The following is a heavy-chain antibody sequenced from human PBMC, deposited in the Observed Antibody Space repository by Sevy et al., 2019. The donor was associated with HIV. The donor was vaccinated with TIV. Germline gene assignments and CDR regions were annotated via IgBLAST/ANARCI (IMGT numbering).Heavy chain of an antibody. CDR3: ARGTWGREPSYFDS. CDR1: GFTFSSYG. Sequence: WGSLRLSCAASGFTFSSYGMHWVRQAPGKGLEWVAVISYDGRNKYYADSVKGRFTISRENSKNMVDLQMNSLRAEDTAVYFCARGTWGREPSYFDSWGQGILVTVSS. V-gene: IGHV3-33*01. D-gene: IGHD7-27*01. CDR2: ISYDGRNK. J-gene: IGHJ4*02.